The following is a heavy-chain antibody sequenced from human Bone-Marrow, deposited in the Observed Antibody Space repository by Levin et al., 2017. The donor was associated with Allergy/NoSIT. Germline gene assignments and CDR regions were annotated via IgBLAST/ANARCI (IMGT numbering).Heavy chain of an antibody. CDR3: ARVREGLRTDEGMDV. D-gene: IGHD3-16*01. CDR2: IYSGGRT. V-gene: IGHV3-53*01. Sequence: GGSLRLSCAASGFSVVSNYMTWVRQAPGKGLEWVSIIYSGGRTYYTSSVSGRFTISRDNSRNTLYLQMNSLRAEDTAVYYCARVREGLRTDEGMDVWGQGTTVTVS. CDR1: GFSVVSNY. J-gene: IGHJ6*02.